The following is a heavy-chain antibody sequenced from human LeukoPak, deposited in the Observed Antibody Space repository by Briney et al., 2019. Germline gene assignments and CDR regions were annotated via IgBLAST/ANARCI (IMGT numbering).Heavy chain of an antibody. CDR3: AKCRSAPYYYMDV. V-gene: IGHV3-64*01. D-gene: IGHD2-2*01. CDR2: ISSNGGST. CDR1: GFTFSSYA. Sequence: GGSLRLSCAASGFTFSSYAMHWVRQAPGKGLEYVSAISSNGGSTYYANSVKGRFTISRDNSKNTLYLQMNSLRAEDTAVYYCAKCRSAPYYYMDVWGKGTTVTVSS. J-gene: IGHJ6*03.